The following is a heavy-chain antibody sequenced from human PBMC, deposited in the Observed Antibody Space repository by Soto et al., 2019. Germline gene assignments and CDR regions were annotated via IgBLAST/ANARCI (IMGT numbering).Heavy chain of an antibody. J-gene: IGHJ5*02. CDR3: ARDYFDSSDYTTNWSDP. V-gene: IGHV4-39*01. CDR2: IYHTGNA. CDR1: GGSIGNSGFC. D-gene: IGHD3-22*01. Sequence: PSETLCLTCGVSGGSIGNSGFCWAWIRQPPGEGLEWIGSIYHTGNAYYNPSLKSRVTISVDTSKNQFSLKVTSVTAADTALYYCARDYFDSSDYTTNWSDPWGQGTLVTVSS.